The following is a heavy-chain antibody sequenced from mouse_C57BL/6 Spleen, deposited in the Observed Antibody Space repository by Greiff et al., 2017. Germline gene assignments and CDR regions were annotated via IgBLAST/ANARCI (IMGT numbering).Heavy chain of an antibody. Sequence: VQLKESGGGLVKPGGSLKLSCAASGFTFSDYGMHWVRQAPEKGLEWVAYISSGSSTIYYADTVKGRFTISRDNAKNTLFLQMTSLRSEDTAMYYCARLDYGSGFDYWGQGTTLTVSS. CDR3: ARLDYGSGFDY. V-gene: IGHV5-17*01. CDR2: ISSGSSTI. CDR1: GFTFSDYG. J-gene: IGHJ2*01. D-gene: IGHD1-1*01.